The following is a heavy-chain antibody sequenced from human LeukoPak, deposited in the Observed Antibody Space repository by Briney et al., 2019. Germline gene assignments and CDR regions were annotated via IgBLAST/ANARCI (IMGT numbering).Heavy chain of an antibody. CDR2: ISVSGGTT. V-gene: IGHV3-23*01. Sequence: GGSLRLSCAASGFTFSTYAMSWVRQAPGKGLEWVSGISVSGGTTHYADSVKGRFTISRDNSKYTLSLQMNSLRAEDTAVYYCAKGWTKYCSGGSCYSPLYYFDYWGQGTLVTVSS. CDR3: AKGWTKYCSGGSCYSPLYYFDY. D-gene: IGHD2-15*01. J-gene: IGHJ4*02. CDR1: GFTFSTYA.